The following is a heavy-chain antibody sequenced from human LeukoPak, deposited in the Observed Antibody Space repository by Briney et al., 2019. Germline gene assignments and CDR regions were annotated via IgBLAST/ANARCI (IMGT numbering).Heavy chain of an antibody. Sequence: GRSLRLSCAASGFTFSSYGMHWVRQAPGKGLEWVAVISYDGSNKYYADSVKGRFTISRDNSKNTLYLQMNSLRAEDTAVYYCARDSGGDPYGMDVWGQGTTVTVSS. J-gene: IGHJ6*02. V-gene: IGHV3-30*03. CDR2: ISYDGSNK. CDR1: GFTFSSYG. CDR3: ARDSGGDPYGMDV. D-gene: IGHD3-10*01.